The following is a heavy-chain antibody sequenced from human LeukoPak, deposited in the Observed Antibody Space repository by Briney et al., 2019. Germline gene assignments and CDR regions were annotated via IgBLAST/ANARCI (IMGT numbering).Heavy chain of an antibody. D-gene: IGHD2-2*01. CDR3: AREYCSSTSCLYDY. CDR2: ISSTSSTI. V-gene: IGHV3-48*01. J-gene: IGHJ4*02. CDR1: GFTFSSYS. Sequence: GGSLRLSCAASGFTFSSYSMNWVRQAPGKGLEWVSYISSTSSTIYYADSVKGRFTISRDKAKNSLYLQMNSLRTEDTAVYYCAREYCSSTSCLYDYWGQGTLVTVSS.